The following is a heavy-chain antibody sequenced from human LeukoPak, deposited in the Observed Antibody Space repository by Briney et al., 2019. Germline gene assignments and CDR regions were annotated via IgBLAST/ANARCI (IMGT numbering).Heavy chain of an antibody. D-gene: IGHD2-2*03. Sequence: PGGSLRLSCAASGFTFSSYAMSWVRQAPGKGPEWVSAISGSGGSTYYADSVKGRFTISRDNSKNTLYLQMNSLRAEDTAVYYCAKTLVDIVVVPAAPVPRGWFDPWGQGTLVTVSS. CDR3: AKTLVDIVVVPAAPVPRGWFDP. CDR1: GFTFSSYA. V-gene: IGHV3-23*01. CDR2: ISGSGGST. J-gene: IGHJ5*02.